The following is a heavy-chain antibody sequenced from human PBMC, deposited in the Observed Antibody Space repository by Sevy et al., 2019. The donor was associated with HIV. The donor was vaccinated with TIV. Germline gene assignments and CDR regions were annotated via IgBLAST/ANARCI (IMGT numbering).Heavy chain of an antibody. Sequence: GGSLRLSCTASGFTFSSYEMNWVRQAPGKGLEWVSYISNSGSTIHYSDSVKGRFTISRDNAKNSLYLQMNSPRAEDTAVYYCAGDLPPSATTVPHFDYWGRGTLVTVSS. CDR1: GFTFSSYE. D-gene: IGHD4-17*01. V-gene: IGHV3-48*03. CDR3: AGDLPPSATTVPHFDY. J-gene: IGHJ4*02. CDR2: ISNSGSTI.